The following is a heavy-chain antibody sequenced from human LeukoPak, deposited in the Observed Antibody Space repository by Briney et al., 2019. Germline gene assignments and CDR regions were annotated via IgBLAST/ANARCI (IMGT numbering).Heavy chain of an antibody. CDR2: ISYDGSNK. J-gene: IGHJ4*02. Sequence: PGGSLRLSCAASGFTFSSYGMHWVRQAPGKGLEWVAVISYDGSNKYYADSVKGRFTISRDNSKNTLYLQMNSLRAEDTAVYYCAKDDSTAMAYYFDYWGQGTLVTVSS. CDR1: GFTFSSYG. D-gene: IGHD5-18*01. CDR3: AKDDSTAMAYYFDY. V-gene: IGHV3-30*18.